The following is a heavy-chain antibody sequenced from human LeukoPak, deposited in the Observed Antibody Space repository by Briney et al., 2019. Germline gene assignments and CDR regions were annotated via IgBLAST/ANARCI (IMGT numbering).Heavy chain of an antibody. V-gene: IGHV3-23*01. Sequence: GGSLRLSCAASGFIFKDYAMSWVRQAPGKGLELVSGITGSGTSSYYTDSVRGRFIISRDNSKSTMYLQMNSLREEDTAVFYCAKDVYGDYPGGYFESWGQGTLVTVSS. J-gene: IGHJ4*02. D-gene: IGHD4-17*01. CDR3: AKDVYGDYPGGYFES. CDR2: ITGSGTSS. CDR1: GFIFKDYA.